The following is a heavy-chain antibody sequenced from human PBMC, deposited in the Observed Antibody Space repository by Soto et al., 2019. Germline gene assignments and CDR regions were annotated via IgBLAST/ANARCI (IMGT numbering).Heavy chain of an antibody. D-gene: IGHD6-19*01. V-gene: IGHV3-23*01. CDR3: AKFKGWYD. Sequence: EEQLLESGGGLVQPGGSLRLSCTASGFIFSSYAMTWVRQAPGKGLEWVSSISGTGAYTHYADFVKGRFTISRDNSKNPVYLQMSSLRAEDSAVYYCAKFKGWYDWGQGPLVAVSS. CDR2: ISGTGAYT. CDR1: GFIFSSYA. J-gene: IGHJ4*02.